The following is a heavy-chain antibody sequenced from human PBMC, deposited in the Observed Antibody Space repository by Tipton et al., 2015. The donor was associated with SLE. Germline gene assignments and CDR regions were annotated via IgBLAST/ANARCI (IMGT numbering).Heavy chain of an antibody. J-gene: IGHJ5*01. CDR2: ISYSGST. D-gene: IGHD1-1*01. Sequence: TLSLTCTVSDGSINTYYWSWIRQPPGKGLEWIGYISYSGSTNYNPSLKSRVTISVDTSENQFSLRLKSVTAADTAVYYCATGHFDFWGQGRLVTVSS. CDR1: DGSINTYY. CDR3: ATGHFDF. V-gene: IGHV4-59*08.